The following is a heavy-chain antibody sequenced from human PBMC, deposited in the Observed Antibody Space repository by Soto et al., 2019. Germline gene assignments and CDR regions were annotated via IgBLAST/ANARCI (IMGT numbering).Heavy chain of an antibody. D-gene: IGHD3-3*01. J-gene: IGHJ1*01. V-gene: IGHV3-23*01. CDR2: ISGSGGST. Sequence: EVQLLESGGGLVQPGGSLRLSCAASGFTFSSYAMSWVRQAPGKGLEWVSAISGSGGSTYYADSGKGRFTISRDNSKNTLYLQMNSLRAEDTAVYYCAKGPRDYDFWSGYYGYFQHWGQGTLVTVSS. CDR1: GFTFSSYA. CDR3: AKGPRDYDFWSGYYGYFQH.